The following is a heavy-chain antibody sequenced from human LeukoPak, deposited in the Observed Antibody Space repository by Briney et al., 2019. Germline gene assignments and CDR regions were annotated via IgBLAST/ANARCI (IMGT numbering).Heavy chain of an antibody. CDR3: ARVSVYRSDFDY. V-gene: IGHV1-2*02. Sequence: ASVKVSCKASGYTFTGYYMHWVRQAPGQGLERMGWINPNSGGTNYAQKFQGRVTMTRDTSISTAYVELSRLRSDDTAVYYCARVSVYRSDFDYWGQGTLVTVSS. D-gene: IGHD1-26*01. CDR2: INPNSGGT. CDR1: GYTFTGYY. J-gene: IGHJ4*02.